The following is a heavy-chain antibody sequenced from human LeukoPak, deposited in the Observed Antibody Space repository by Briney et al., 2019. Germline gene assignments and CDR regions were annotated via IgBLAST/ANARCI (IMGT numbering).Heavy chain of an antibody. CDR3: ARVKPAGAWLGYFDY. CDR1: GDSVSSNSAA. CDR2: TYYRSKWYN. V-gene: IGHV6-1*01. J-gene: IGHJ4*02. D-gene: IGHD6-19*01. Sequence: SQTLSLTCAISGDSVSSNSAAWNWIRQSPSRGLEWLGRTYYRSKWYNDYAVSVKSRITINPDTSKNQFSLQLNSVTAADTAVYYCARVKPAGAWLGYFDYWGQGTLVTVSS.